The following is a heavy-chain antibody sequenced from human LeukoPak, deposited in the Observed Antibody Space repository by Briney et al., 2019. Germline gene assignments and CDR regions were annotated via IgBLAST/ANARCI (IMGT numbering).Heavy chain of an antibody. CDR3: ARIVGATENAFDI. CDR1: GGSISSYY. CDR2: IYYSGST. D-gene: IGHD1-26*01. J-gene: IGHJ3*02. V-gene: IGHV4-59*08. Sequence: SETLSLTCTVSGGSISSYYWSWIRQPPGKGLEWIGYIYYSGSTNYNPSLKSRVTISVDTSKNQFSLKLSSVTAADTAVYYCARIVGATENAFDIWGQGTMVTVSS.